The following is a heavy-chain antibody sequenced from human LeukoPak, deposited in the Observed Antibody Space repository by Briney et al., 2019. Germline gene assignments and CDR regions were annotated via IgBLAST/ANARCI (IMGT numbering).Heavy chain of an antibody. D-gene: IGHD3-10*01. CDR3: ATTMVRGVIISRYYYYYMDV. V-gene: IGHV1-8*03. CDR1: GYTFTSYD. J-gene: IGHJ6*03. Sequence: GASVKVSCKASGYTFTSYDINWVRQATGQGLEWMGWMNPNSGNTGYAQKFQGRVTITRNTSISTAYMELSSLRSEDTAVYYCATTMVRGVIISRYYYYYMDVWGKGTTVTVSS. CDR2: MNPNSGNT.